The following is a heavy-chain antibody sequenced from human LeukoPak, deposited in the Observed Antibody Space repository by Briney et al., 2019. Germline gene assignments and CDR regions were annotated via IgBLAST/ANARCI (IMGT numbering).Heavy chain of an antibody. J-gene: IGHJ5*02. CDR2: IYYSGST. CDR3: ARQALLWFGELFTWFDP. V-gene: IGHV4-59*08. Sequence: SETLSLTCTVSGGSISSYYWSWIRQPLGKGLEWIGYIYYSGSTNYNPSLKSRVTISVDTSKNQFSLKLSSVTAADTAVYYCARQALLWFGELFTWFDPWGQGTLVTVSS. D-gene: IGHD3-10*01. CDR1: GGSISSYY.